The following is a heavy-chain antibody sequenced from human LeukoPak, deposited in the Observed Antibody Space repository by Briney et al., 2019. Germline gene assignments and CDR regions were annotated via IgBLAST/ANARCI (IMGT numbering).Heavy chain of an antibody. CDR2: ISGSGGST. J-gene: IGHJ4*02. D-gene: IGHD1-26*01. Sequence: GGSLRLSCAASGFTFSSYAMSWVRQAPGKGLEWVSAISGSGGSTYYADSVKGRFIISRDNSKNTLYLQMNSLRAEDTAVYYCAKVRRELLGGFDYWGQGTLVTVSS. CDR1: GFTFSSYA. CDR3: AKVRRELLGGFDY. V-gene: IGHV3-23*01.